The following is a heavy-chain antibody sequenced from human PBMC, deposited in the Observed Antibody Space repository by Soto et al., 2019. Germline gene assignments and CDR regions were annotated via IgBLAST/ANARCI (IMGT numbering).Heavy chain of an antibody. J-gene: IGHJ4*02. CDR1: GYSFSSSW. CDR3: ARHAGNSWKGDYFDY. D-gene: IGHD6-13*01. Sequence: GESLKISCQASGYSFSSSWIGWVRQMPGKGLEWMGIIDPNDSQTIYSPSFQGQVTISADKSIDTAYLQWSSLKTSDTAMYYCARHAGNSWKGDYFDYWGQGALVTVSS. V-gene: IGHV5-51*01. CDR2: IDPNDSQT.